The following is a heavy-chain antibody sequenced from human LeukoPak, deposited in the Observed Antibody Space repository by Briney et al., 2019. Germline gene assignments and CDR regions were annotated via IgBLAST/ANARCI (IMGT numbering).Heavy chain of an antibody. CDR3: ARGSYYYYMDV. CDR1: GGSISSYY. V-gene: IGHV4-59*01. CDR2: IYYSGST. Sequence: SETLSLTCTVSGGSISSYYWSWIRQPPGKGLEWIGYIYYSGSTNYNPSLKSRVTISVDTSKNQFSLKLSSVTAADTAMYYCARGSYYYYMDVWGKGTTVTVSS. J-gene: IGHJ6*03.